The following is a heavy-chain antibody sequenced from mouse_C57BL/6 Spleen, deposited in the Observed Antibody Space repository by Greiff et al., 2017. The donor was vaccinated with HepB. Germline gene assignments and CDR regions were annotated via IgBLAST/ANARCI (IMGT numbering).Heavy chain of an antibody. J-gene: IGHJ4*01. V-gene: IGHV1-19*01. CDR1: GYTFTDYY. CDR2: INPYNGGT. D-gene: IGHD2-3*01. CDR3: GRGRDGPLYAMDY. Sequence: VQLQQSGPVLVKPGASVKMSCKASGYTFTDYYMNWVKQSHGKSLEWIGVINPYNGGTSYNQKFKGKATLTVDKSSSTAYMELNSLTSEDSAVYYGGRGRDGPLYAMDYWGQGTSVTVSS.